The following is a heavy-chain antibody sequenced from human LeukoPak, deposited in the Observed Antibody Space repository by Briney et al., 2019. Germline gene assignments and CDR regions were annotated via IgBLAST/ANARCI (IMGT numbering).Heavy chain of an antibody. CDR2: IYHSGST. CDR3: ARGGGLYCSGGSCYSDY. D-gene: IGHD2-15*01. J-gene: IGHJ4*02. CDR1: GYSISSGYY. Sequence: SETLSLTCTVSGYSISSGYYWGWIRPPPGKGREWIGKIYHSGSTYYNPSLKSRVTISVDTSKNQFSLKLSSVTAADTAVYYCARGGGLYCSGGSCYSDYWGQGTLVTVSS. V-gene: IGHV4-38-2*02.